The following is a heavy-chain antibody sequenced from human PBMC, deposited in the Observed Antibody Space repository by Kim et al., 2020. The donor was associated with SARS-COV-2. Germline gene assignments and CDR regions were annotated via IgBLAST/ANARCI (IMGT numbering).Heavy chain of an antibody. CDR2: INHSGST. CDR1: GGSFSGYY. Sequence: SETLSLTCAVYGGSFSGYYWSWIRQPPGKGLEWIGEINHSGSTNYNPSLKSRVTISVDTSKNQFSLKLSSVTAADTAGYYCARGLLVAAADYWGQGTLATVSP. D-gene: IGHD6-13*01. CDR3: ARGLLVAAADY. J-gene: IGHJ4*02. V-gene: IGHV4-34*01.